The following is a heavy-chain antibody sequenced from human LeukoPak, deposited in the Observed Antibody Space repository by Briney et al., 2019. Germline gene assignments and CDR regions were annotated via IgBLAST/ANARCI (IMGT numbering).Heavy chain of an antibody. CDR2: MNPNSGNT. D-gene: IGHD6-6*01. Sequence: APVKVSCKASGGTYISYTISWVRQASGQGLEWMGWMNPNSGNTGYAQKFQGRVTITRNTSISTAYMELSSLRSEDTAVYYCARARYSSSHNWFDPWGQGTLVTVSS. CDR3: ARARYSSSHNWFDP. CDR1: GGTYISYT. J-gene: IGHJ5*02. V-gene: IGHV1-8*03.